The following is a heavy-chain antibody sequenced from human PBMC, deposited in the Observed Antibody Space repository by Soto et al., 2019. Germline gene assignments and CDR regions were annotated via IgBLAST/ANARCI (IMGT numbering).Heavy chain of an antibody. J-gene: IGHJ6*02. D-gene: IGHD3-3*01. Sequence: GGSLRLSCAASGFTFSGSAMHWVRQASGKGLEWVGRIRSKANSYATAYAASVKGRFTISRDDSKNTAYLQMNSLKTEDTAVYYCTRREEYNDFWSGSYYYYGMDVWGQGTTVTVSS. V-gene: IGHV3-73*01. CDR2: IRSKANSYAT. CDR1: GFTFSGSA. CDR3: TRREEYNDFWSGSYYYYGMDV.